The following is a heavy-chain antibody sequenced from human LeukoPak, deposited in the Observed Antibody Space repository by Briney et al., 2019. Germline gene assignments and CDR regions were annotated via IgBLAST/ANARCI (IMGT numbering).Heavy chain of an antibody. CDR3: ARDPGYWQDGYNRDLGIDY. J-gene: IGHJ4*02. CDR2: INPNSGGT. CDR1: GYTFTGYY. V-gene: IGHV1-2*06. D-gene: IGHD5-24*01. Sequence: ASVKASCTASGYTFTGYYMHWIRQAPAQGLEWRGRINPNSGGTNYAQKFQGRVTMTRDTSISTAYMELSRLRSDDTAVYYCARDPGYWQDGYNRDLGIDYWGQGALVTVSS.